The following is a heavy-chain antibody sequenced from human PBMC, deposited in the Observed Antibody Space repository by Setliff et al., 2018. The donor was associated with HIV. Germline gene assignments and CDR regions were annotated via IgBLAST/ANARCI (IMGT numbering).Heavy chain of an antibody. CDR1: GGSISRRDYC. V-gene: IGHV4-39*01. CDR3: ARHSIAVVIGVPERDDAFDI. CDR2: VYYTWNT. D-gene: IGHD2-21*01. Sequence: SETLSLTCTVSGGSISRRDYCWGWIRQPPGKGLEWIGSVYYTWNTYYNPSLKSRVTVSVDTSKNQFSLKWSSVTAADTAVYYCARHSIAVVIGVPERDDAFDIWGHGTMVTVSS. J-gene: IGHJ3*02.